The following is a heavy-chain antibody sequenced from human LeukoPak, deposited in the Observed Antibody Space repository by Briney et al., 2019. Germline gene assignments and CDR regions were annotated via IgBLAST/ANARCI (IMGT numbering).Heavy chain of an antibody. J-gene: IGHJ4*02. CDR1: GGSISSYY. CDR3: ARSAPGYYYDSSGYFFDY. V-gene: IGHV4-59*08. Sequence: SETLSLTCTVSGGSISSYYWSWIRQPPGKGLEWVGYIYYSGSTNYNPSLKSRGTISVDTSKNQFPLKLSSVTAADTAVYYCARSAPGYYYDSSGYFFDYWGQGNLVTVSS. CDR2: IYYSGST. D-gene: IGHD3-22*01.